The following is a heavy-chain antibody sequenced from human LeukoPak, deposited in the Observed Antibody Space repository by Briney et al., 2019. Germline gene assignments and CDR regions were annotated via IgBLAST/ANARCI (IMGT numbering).Heavy chain of an antibody. CDR2: INHSGST. J-gene: IGHJ3*02. CDR1: GGSFSGYY. Sequence: SETLSLTCAVYGGSFSGYYWSWIRQPPGKGLEWIGEINHSGSTNYNPSLKSRVTISVDTSKNQFSLKLSSVTAADTAVYYCARFAVAGADAFDIWGQGTMVTVSS. D-gene: IGHD6-19*01. CDR3: ARFAVAGADAFDI. V-gene: IGHV4-34*01.